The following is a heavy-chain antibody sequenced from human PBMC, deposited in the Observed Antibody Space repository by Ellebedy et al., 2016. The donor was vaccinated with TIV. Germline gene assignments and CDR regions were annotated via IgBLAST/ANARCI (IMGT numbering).Heavy chain of an antibody. CDR3: ARDSDCSGGICYLDY. CDR1: GYTFTSYG. CDR2: ISAYNGNT. J-gene: IGHJ4*02. V-gene: IGHV1-18*01. Sequence: AASVKVSCKASGYTFTSYGISWVRQAPGQGLEWMGWISAYNGNTNYAQKLQGRVTMTTDTSTSTAYMELRSLRSDDTAVYYCARDSDCSGGICYLDYWGQGTLVTVSS. D-gene: IGHD2-15*01.